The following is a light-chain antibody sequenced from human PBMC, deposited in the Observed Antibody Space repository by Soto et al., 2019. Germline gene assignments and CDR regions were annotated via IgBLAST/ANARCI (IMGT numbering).Light chain of an antibody. V-gene: IGLV2-8*01. CDR1: GSDIGAYNF. Sequence: QSALAQPPSASGSPGQSVTISCTGSGSDIGAYNFVSWYQQHPGKAPKLMIFGVTERPSGVPDRFSGSKSGNTASLTVSGLQADDEAVYYCYSYTSTNTLIFGGGTKLTVL. CDR2: GVT. CDR3: YSYTSTNTLI. J-gene: IGLJ2*01.